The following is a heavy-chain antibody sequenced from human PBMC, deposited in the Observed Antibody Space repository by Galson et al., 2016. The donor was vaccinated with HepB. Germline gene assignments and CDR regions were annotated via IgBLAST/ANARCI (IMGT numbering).Heavy chain of an antibody. Sequence: SVKVSCKASGGTFSDYATNWVRQAPGQGLEWLGRKMPILHITNYAQTFKGRVTITLDESTGTAYMELTGLRSEDTAVYYCAREYKGVPDYWGQGTLVTVSS. CDR2: KMPILHIT. D-gene: IGHD3-10*01. J-gene: IGHJ4*02. CDR1: GGTFSDYA. CDR3: AREYKGVPDY. V-gene: IGHV1-69*04.